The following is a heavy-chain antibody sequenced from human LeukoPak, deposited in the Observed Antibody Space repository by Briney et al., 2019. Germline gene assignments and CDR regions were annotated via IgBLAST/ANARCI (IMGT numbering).Heavy chain of an antibody. J-gene: IGHJ4*02. CDR3: ARDECSSTSCYTDY. V-gene: IGHV1-69*13. D-gene: IGHD2-2*02. Sequence: SVKVSCKASGGTFSSYAISWVRQAPGQGLEWMGGIIPIFGTANYAQKFQGRVTITADESTSTAYMELSGLRSEDTAVYYCARDECSSTSCYTDYWGQGTLVAVSS. CDR1: GGTFSSYA. CDR2: IIPIFGTA.